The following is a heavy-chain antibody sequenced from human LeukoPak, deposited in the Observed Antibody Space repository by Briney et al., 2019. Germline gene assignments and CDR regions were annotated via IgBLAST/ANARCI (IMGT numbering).Heavy chain of an antibody. J-gene: IGHJ2*01. CDR2: IGVDGSQK. V-gene: IGHV3-33*03. CDR1: GFTFTHHG. CDR3: VVVLVPAAVWQFDI. Sequence: GTSLRHSCAASGFTFTHHGFHWVRQAPGKGLEWVALIGVDGSQKYYVDSLKGRITISRDNSRNTVDLQMTSLTVGDTAVYYCVVVLVPAAVWQFDIWGRGNLVTVSS. D-gene: IGHD2-2*01.